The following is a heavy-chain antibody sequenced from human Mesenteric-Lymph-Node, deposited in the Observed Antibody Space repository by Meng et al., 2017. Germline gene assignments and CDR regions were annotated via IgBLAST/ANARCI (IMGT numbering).Heavy chain of an antibody. J-gene: IGHJ4*02. CDR1: GGSISTSNYY. CDR3: ASHYDSSGYYWTGFGY. CDR2: IYYSGST. V-gene: IGHV4-39*07. Sequence: SETLSLTCTVSGGSISTSNYYWSWIRQPPGKGLEWIGNIYYSGSTNYNASLKNRVTISVDTSKNQFSLKLSSVTAADTAVYYCASHYDSSGYYWTGFGYWGQGTLVTVSS. D-gene: IGHD3-22*01.